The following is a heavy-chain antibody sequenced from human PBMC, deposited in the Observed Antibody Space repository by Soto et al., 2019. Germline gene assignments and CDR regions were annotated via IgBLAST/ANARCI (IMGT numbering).Heavy chain of an antibody. V-gene: IGHV3-23*01. D-gene: IGHD3-10*01. CDR2: ISGSGGST. CDR1: GFTFSSYA. CDR3: ANVRILRGFEELGAFDI. Sequence: GGSLRLSCAASGFTFSSYAMSWVRQAPGKGLEWVSAISGSGGSTYYADSVKGRFTISRDNSKNTLYLQMNSLRAEDTVVYCWANVRILRGFEELGAFDIWGQGTMVTVSS. J-gene: IGHJ3*02.